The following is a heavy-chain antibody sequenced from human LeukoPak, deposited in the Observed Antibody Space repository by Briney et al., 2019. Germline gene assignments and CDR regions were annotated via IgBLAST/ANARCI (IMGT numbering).Heavy chain of an antibody. V-gene: IGHV4-34*01. CDR2: INHSGST. Sequence: PSETLSLTCSVYGGSFSGYYWSWIRQPPGKGLEWIGEINHSGSTNYNPSLKSRVTISVDTSKNQFSLKLSSVTAADTAVYYCARPLLMGRRPAFDIWGQGTMVTVSS. J-gene: IGHJ3*02. D-gene: IGHD2-8*01. CDR3: ARPLLMGRRPAFDI. CDR1: GGSFSGYY.